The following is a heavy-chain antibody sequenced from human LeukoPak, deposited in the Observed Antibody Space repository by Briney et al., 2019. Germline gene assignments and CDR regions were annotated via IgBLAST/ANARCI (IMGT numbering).Heavy chain of an antibody. CDR2: ISPDGSTT. V-gene: IGHV3-74*03. J-gene: IGHJ5*02. CDR3: AREINKWFDP. Sequence: HPGGSLRLSCAASGFTFSSHWMHWVRQAPGKGLVWVSRISPDGSTTKNADSVKGRFTISRHNARSTLFLQLNSLRAEDTAVYYCAREINKWFDPWGQGTLVTVSS. CDR1: GFTFSSHW.